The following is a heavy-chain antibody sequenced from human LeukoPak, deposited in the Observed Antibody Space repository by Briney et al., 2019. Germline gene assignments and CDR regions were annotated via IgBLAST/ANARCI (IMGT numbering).Heavy chain of an antibody. D-gene: IGHD3-9*01. Sequence: LYLTCTVSGGSISSSSYYWGWIRQAPGKGLEWVSYISSSGSTIYYADSVKGRFSISRDNAKNSLYLQMNSLRAEDTAVYYCARTYYDILTGYNPYFDYWGQGTLVTVSS. CDR3: ARTYYDILTGYNPYFDY. J-gene: IGHJ4*02. CDR2: ISSSGSTI. V-gene: IGHV3-11*04. CDR1: GGSISSSSYY.